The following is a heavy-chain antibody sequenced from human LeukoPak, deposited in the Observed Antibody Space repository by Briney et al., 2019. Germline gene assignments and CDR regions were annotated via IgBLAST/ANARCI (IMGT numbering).Heavy chain of an antibody. CDR1: GGFISGYC. V-gene: IGHV4-59*08. Sequence: SETLSLTCSVSGGFISGYCWSWIRQPPGKGLEWIGYIYYSGITKYNPSLKSRVTISVDTSKNQFSLKLTSVTAADTAVYYCARHFHMGEASFFRDYFDYWGQGTLVTVSS. J-gene: IGHJ4*02. CDR3: ARHFHMGEASFFRDYFDY. D-gene: IGHD3-16*01. CDR2: IYYSGIT.